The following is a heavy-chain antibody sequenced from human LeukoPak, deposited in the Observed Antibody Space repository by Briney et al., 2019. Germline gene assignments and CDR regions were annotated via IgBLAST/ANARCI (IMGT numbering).Heavy chain of an antibody. D-gene: IGHD3-10*01. V-gene: IGHV4-38-2*01. CDR1: GYSIGSGFY. CDR2: IFHSGST. J-gene: IGHJ6*04. Sequence: SETLSLTCAVSGYSIGSGFYWGWIRQPPGKGLEWIGSIFHSGSTYYNPSLKSRVTISVDTSRNQFSLKLSSVTAADTALYYCARASGSYGSGSYYYSGMDVWGKGTTVTVSS. CDR3: ARASGSYGSGSYYYSGMDV.